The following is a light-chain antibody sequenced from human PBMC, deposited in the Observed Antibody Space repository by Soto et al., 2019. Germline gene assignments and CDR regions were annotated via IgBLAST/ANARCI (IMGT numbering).Light chain of an antibody. J-gene: IGKJ4*01. Sequence: EIVMTQSPATLSVSVGERDTLSCRASQSVSSKLAWYQQKPGQAPRLLIYGASTRATGIPARFSGSVSGTEFTLTISSLQSEDFAVYYCQQYNDWPPQLTVGGGTKVEIK. CDR2: GAS. CDR3: QQYNDWPPQLT. CDR1: QSVSSK. V-gene: IGKV3-15*01.